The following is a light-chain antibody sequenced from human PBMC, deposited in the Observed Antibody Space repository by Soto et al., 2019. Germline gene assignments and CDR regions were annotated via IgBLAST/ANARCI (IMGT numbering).Light chain of an antibody. CDR1: QDINIY. Sequence: DIQITQYKSSLFASVGDRVTITCQATQDINIYLNWYQQKPGKAPNLLIYDASNLEIGVPSRFSGSGSGTHFTFTISSLQTEDIGTYYCQQYDIPPITFGRGTLLEIK. CDR3: QQYDIPPIT. V-gene: IGKV1-33*01. CDR2: DAS. J-gene: IGKJ5*01.